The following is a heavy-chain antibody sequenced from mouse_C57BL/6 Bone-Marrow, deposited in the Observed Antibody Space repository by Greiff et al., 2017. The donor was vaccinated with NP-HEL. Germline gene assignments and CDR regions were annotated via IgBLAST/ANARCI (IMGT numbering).Heavy chain of an antibody. CDR3: AKDSEGNCLYAMDY. D-gene: IGHD2-1*01. V-gene: IGHV2-5*01. CDR1: GFSFTSYG. CDR2: IWRGGST. J-gene: IGHJ4*01. Sequence: QVQLKQSGPGLVQPSQCLSITCTVSGFSFTSYGVHWVRQSPGTGLEWLGVIWRGGSTDYNAAFMSRLSTTKDNSKSQVFFKMNSLQADDTAIYYCAKDSEGNCLYAMDYGGQGTSVTVSS.